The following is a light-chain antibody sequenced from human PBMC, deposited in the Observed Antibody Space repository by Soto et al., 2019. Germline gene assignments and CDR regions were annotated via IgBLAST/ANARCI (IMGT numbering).Light chain of an antibody. CDR1: SSDVGGYNY. CDR3: ISYTRSSTYV. Sequence: SALTQPASVSGSPGQSITLSCTGTSSDVGGYNYVSWYQQHPGKAPKLMIYDVTYRPSGVSNRFSGSKSGNTASLTISGLQAEDEADYYCISYTRSSTYVFGTGTKLTVL. CDR2: DVT. J-gene: IGLJ1*01. V-gene: IGLV2-14*03.